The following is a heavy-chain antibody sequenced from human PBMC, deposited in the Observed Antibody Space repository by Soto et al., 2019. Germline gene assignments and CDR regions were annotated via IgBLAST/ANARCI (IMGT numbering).Heavy chain of an antibody. D-gene: IGHD3-22*01. J-gene: IGHJ5*02. V-gene: IGHV4-39*01. CDR3: ARRAAYYDRQNWFDP. CDR1: GGSISSSSYY. Sequence: SETLSLTCTVSGGSISSSSYYWGWIRQPPGKGLEWIGSIYYSGSTYYNPSLKSRVTISVDTPKNQFSLKLSSVTAADTAVYYCARRAAYYDRQNWFDPWGQGTLVTVSS. CDR2: IYYSGST.